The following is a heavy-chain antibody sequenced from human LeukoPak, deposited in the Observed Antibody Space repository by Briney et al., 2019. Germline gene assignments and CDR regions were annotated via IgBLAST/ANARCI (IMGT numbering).Heavy chain of an antibody. D-gene: IGHD3-22*01. Sequence: SETLSLTWCLSGGSIMSSNDRSGWIRQPPGKGLEWIGSIYYSGSTYYNPSLKSRVTMPVDTSKNLCSLNQTSVTAAATALYYCARLRWDFDRSAYSHYFDAFPIWGQGTIVTVSS. CDR2: IYYSGST. CDR3: ARLRWDFDRSAYSHYFDAFPI. V-gene: IGHV4-39*02. J-gene: IGHJ3*02. CDR1: GGSIMSSNDR.